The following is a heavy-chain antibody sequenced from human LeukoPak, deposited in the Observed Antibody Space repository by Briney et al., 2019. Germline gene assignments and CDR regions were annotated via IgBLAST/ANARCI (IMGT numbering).Heavy chain of an antibody. D-gene: IGHD4/OR15-4a*01. CDR2: ISAYNGNT. V-gene: IGHV1-18*01. Sequence: GASVKVSCKPSGYTFTSYGISWVRQAPGQGLEWMGWISAYNGNTNYAQKLQGRVTMTTDTSTSTAYMELRSLRSDDTAVYYCARALTTLGYYYYYMDVWGKGTTVTISS. CDR1: GYTFTSYG. J-gene: IGHJ6*03. CDR3: ARALTTLGYYYYYMDV.